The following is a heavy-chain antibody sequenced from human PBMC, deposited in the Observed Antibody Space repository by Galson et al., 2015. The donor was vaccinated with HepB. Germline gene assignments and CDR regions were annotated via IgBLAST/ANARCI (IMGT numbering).Heavy chain of an antibody. CDR2: ITTSSSYI. Sequence: CAASGFTFSTYSMNWVRQAPGKGLEWVSFITTSSSYIYYADSVKGRFTISRDNAKNSLYLQMNSLRAEDTAVYYCARARSGYYYDYWGQGTLVTVSS. CDR1: GFTFSTYS. V-gene: IGHV3-21*05. CDR3: ARARSGYYYDY. D-gene: IGHD3-22*01. J-gene: IGHJ4*02.